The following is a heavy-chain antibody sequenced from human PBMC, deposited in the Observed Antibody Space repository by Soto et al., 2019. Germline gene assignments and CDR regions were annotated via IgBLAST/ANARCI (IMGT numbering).Heavy chain of an antibody. CDR1: GGSVSSGSYY. V-gene: IGHV4-61*01. CDR3: ARTRDFWSGNDAFDI. Sequence: SETLSLTCTGYGGSVSSGSYYWSWIRQPPGKGLEWIGYMYYSGSTNYNPSLKSRVTISLDTSKNQFSLKLSSVTAADTAVYFCARTRDFWSGNDAFDIWGQGTMVTVSS. CDR2: MYYSGST. J-gene: IGHJ3*02. D-gene: IGHD3-3*01.